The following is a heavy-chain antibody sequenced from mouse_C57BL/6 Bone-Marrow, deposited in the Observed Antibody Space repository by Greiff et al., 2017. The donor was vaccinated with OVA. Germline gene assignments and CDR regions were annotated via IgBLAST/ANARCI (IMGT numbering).Heavy chain of an antibody. V-gene: IGHV1-15*01. Sequence: QVQLQQSGAELVRPGASVTLSCKASGYTFTGYEMHWVKQTPVHGLEWIGAIDPETGGTAYNQKFKGKAILTADKSSSTAYMELRSLTSEDSAGYYWTDSNYYLGYWGQGTTLTVST. J-gene: IGHJ2*01. CDR2: IDPETGGT. CDR3: TDSNYYLGY. D-gene: IGHD2-5*01. CDR1: GYTFTGYE.